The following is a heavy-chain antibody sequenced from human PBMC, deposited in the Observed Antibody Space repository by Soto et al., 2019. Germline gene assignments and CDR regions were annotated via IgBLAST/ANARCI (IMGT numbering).Heavy chain of an antibody. CDR1: GYAFTSYG. V-gene: IGHV1-18*01. CDR2: ISAYNGNT. CDR3: AREDWNYPLDY. J-gene: IGHJ4*02. D-gene: IGHD1-7*01. Sequence: ASVKVSCKASGYAFTSYGISWGRQAPGQGLEWMGWISAYNGNTNYAQKLQGRVTMTTDTSTSTAYMELRSLRSDDTAVYYCAREDWNYPLDYWGQGTLVTVSS.